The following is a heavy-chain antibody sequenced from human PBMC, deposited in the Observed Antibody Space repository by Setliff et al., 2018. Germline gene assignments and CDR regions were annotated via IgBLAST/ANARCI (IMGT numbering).Heavy chain of an antibody. Sequence: ASVKVSCKASGYTFTSYDINWVRQATGQGLEWMGWMNPNSGNTGYAQKFQGRVTMTRNTSISTAYMELRSLRSDDTAVYYCALEEYTSRWTKRFDPWGQGTLVTVSS. V-gene: IGHV1-8*02. CDR1: GYTFTSYD. CDR2: MNPNSGNT. J-gene: IGHJ5*02. CDR3: ALEEYTSRWTKRFDP. D-gene: IGHD6-13*01.